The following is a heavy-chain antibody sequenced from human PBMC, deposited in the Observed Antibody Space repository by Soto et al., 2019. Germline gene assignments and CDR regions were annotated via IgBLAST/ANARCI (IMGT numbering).Heavy chain of an antibody. J-gene: IGHJ5*02. CDR3: ARDKGTTCLDT. CDR1: GLPFSASG. Sequence: QAQLVESGGGVVQPGRSLRLSCAASGLPFSASGMHWVRQAPGKGLEWVAMIWSDGSKEYYADSVKGRFIITRDNSKNMIFLQKDSLRAEDTAVYYCARDKGTTCLDTWGQGNMVTVSS. D-gene: IGHD1-26*01. CDR2: IWSDGSKE. V-gene: IGHV3-33*01.